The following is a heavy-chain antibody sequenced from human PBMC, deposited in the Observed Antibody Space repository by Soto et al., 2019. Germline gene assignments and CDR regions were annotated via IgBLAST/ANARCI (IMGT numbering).Heavy chain of an antibody. CDR2: ITTSSAYI. CDR1: GFTFNTYD. J-gene: IGHJ5*02. V-gene: IGHV3-21*01. Sequence: EVQLVESGGGLVKPGGSLRLSCAASGFTFNTYDMNWVRQAPGKGLEWVSSITTSSAYIYYADSLKGRITISRDNAKNSLFLQMNSLRAEDTAVYYCVRSGTARLLRYSGFDTWGQGTLVTVSS. D-gene: IGHD5-18*01. CDR3: VRSGTARLLRYSGFDT.